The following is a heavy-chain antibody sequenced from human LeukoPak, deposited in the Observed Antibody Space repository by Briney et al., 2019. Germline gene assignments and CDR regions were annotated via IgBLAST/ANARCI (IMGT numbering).Heavy chain of an antibody. V-gene: IGHV1-18*01. Sequence: ASVKVSCKASGYTFTTYGISWVRQAPGQGLEWMGWISGYNGNTNYALKFQGRVTMTTDTSTSTAYMELRSLRSDDTAVYYCARDYYYGSGSYSGPDTDYWGQGTLVTLSS. CDR3: ARDYYYGSGSYSGPDTDY. J-gene: IGHJ4*02. CDR1: GYTFTTYG. D-gene: IGHD3-10*01. CDR2: ISGYNGNT.